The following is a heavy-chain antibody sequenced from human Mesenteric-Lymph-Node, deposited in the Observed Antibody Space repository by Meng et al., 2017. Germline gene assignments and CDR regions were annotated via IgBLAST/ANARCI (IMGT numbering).Heavy chain of an antibody. Sequence: QGQLVQSGAEVKTPGASVKVSCKASGYTLTGDGFSWVRQAPGQGLEWMGWINVYNGNTNYAQKFQGRVTMTTDASTSTGYMELRSLRSDDTAVYYCARRGNPYLDLWGQGTLVTVSS. J-gene: IGHJ4*02. CDR2: INVYNGNT. V-gene: IGHV1-18*01. CDR1: GYTLTGDG. CDR3: ARRGNPYLDL.